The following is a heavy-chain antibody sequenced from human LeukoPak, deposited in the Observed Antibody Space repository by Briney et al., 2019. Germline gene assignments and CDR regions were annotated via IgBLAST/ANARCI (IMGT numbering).Heavy chain of an antibody. J-gene: IGHJ6*02. CDR2: ISSSGSTI. CDR3: AREAEMAHNLDYYYGMDV. Sequence: TGGSLRLSCAASGFTFSDYYMSWIRQAPGKGLEWVSYISSSGSTIYYADSVKGRFTISRDNAKNSLYLQMNSLRAEDTAVYYCAREAEMAHNLDYYYGMDVWGQGTTVTVSS. CDR1: GFTFSDYY. D-gene: IGHD5-24*01. V-gene: IGHV3-11*01.